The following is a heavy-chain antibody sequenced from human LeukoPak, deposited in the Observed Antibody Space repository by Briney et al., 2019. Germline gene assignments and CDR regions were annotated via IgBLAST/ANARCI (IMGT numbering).Heavy chain of an antibody. Sequence: SVKVSCKASGGTFSSYAISWVRQAPGQGLEWMGGIIPIFGTANYAQKFQGRVTITTDESTSTAYMELSSLRSEDTAVYYCARSGGGRYYFDYWGQGTLVTVSS. CDR3: ARSGGGRYYFDY. CDR2: IIPIFGTA. V-gene: IGHV1-69*05. D-gene: IGHD2-15*01. J-gene: IGHJ4*02. CDR1: GGTFSSYA.